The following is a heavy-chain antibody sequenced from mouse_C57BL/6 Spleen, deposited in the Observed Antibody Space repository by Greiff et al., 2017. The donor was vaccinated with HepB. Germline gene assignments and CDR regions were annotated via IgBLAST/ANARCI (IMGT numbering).Heavy chain of an antibody. Sequence: EVKLEESGGGLVQPGGSMKLSCAASGFTFSDAWMDWVRQSPEKGLEWVAEIRNKANNHATYYAESVKGRFTISRDDSKSSVYMQRNSLRAEDTGIYYCTPVYYGSVAYWGQGTLVTVSA. D-gene: IGHD1-1*01. CDR3: TPVYYGSVAY. V-gene: IGHV6-6*01. CDR2: IRNKANNHAT. J-gene: IGHJ3*01. CDR1: GFTFSDAW.